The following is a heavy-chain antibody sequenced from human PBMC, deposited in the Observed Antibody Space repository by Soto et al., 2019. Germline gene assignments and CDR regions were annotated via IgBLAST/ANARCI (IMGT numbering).Heavy chain of an antibody. CDR2: ISYDGSNK. CDR1: GFTFSSYG. Sequence: GGSLRLSCAASGFTFSSYGMHWVRQAPGKGLEWVAVISYDGSNKYYADSVKGRFTISRDNSKNTLYLQMNSLRAEDTAVYYCAKDLPGIAVAGDLNAFDIWGQGTMVTVSS. D-gene: IGHD6-19*01. CDR3: AKDLPGIAVAGDLNAFDI. J-gene: IGHJ3*02. V-gene: IGHV3-30*18.